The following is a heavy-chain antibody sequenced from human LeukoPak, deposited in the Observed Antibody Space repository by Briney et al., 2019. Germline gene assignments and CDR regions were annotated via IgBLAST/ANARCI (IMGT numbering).Heavy chain of an antibody. CDR1: GYSFTSYW. CDR2: IYPGDSDT. CDR3: ARGGYCGGDCYRVRYAFDI. V-gene: IGHV5-51*01. Sequence: GESLQISCKGSGYSFTSYWIGWVRQMPGKGLEWMGIIYPGDSDTRYSPSFQGQVTISADKSISTAYLQWSSLKASDTAMYYCARGGYCGGDCYRVRYAFDIWGQGTMVTVFS. D-gene: IGHD2-21*02. J-gene: IGHJ3*02.